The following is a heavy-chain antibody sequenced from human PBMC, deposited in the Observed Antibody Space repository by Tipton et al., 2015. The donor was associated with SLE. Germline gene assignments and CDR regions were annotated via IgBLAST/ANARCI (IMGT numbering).Heavy chain of an antibody. V-gene: IGHV4-59*01. Sequence: TSYNPSLKSRVTISVDTSKNQFSLKLSSVTAADTAVYYCARDHLPGGYYYYMDVWGKGTTVTVSS. CDR3: ARDHLPGGYYYYMDV. D-gene: IGHD3-10*01. J-gene: IGHJ6*03. CDR2: T.